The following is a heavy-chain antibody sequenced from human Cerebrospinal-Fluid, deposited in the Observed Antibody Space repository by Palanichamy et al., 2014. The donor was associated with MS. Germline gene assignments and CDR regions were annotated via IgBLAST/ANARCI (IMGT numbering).Heavy chain of an antibody. Sequence: EVQLVESGGGLVQPGGSLRLSCAASGLTYINYWMSWVRQAPGKGLEWVANIKQDGSEKYYVDSVKGRFTISRDNAKNSLYLHMNSLRVEGTALYFCAIMGRSKDYGDFLSPFGYWGQGALITVSS. V-gene: IGHV3-7*03. CDR3: AIMGRSKDYGDFLSPFGY. D-gene: IGHD4-17*01. J-gene: IGHJ4*02. CDR1: GLTYINYW. CDR2: IKQDGSEK.